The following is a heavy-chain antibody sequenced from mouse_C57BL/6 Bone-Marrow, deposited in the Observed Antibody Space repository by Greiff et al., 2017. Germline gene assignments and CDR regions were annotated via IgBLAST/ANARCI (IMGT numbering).Heavy chain of an antibody. D-gene: IGHD2-3*01. CDR1: GYAFSSSW. V-gene: IGHV1-82*01. CDR3: ERPYDGYFDY. J-gene: IGHJ2*01. Sequence: VQLQQSGPELVKPGASVKISCKASGYAFSSSWMNWVKQRPGKGLEWIGRIYPGDGDTNYNGKFKGKATLTADKSSSTAYMQLSSLTSEDSAVYFCERPYDGYFDYWGQGTTLTVSS. CDR2: IYPGDGDT.